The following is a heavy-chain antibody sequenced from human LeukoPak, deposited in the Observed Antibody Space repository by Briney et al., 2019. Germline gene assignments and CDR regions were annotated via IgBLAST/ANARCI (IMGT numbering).Heavy chain of an antibody. J-gene: IGHJ4*02. V-gene: IGHV3-23*01. Sequence: QPGGSLRLSCAGSGFTFSSYAMSWVRQAPGKGLEWVSAISDTGATTYDADSVEGRFTISRDNSRSTLYLQMNSLRAEDTALYYCAKDTSIGRYCTNGVCSPFDNWGQGTLVTVSS. D-gene: IGHD2-8*01. CDR1: GFTFSSYA. CDR2: ISDTGATT. CDR3: AKDTSIGRYCTNGVCSPFDN.